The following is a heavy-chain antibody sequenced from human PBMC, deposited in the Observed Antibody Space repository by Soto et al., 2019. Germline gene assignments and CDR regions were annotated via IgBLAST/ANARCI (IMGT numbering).Heavy chain of an antibody. CDR1: GYTFTGYY. D-gene: IGHD2-2*01. J-gene: IGHJ4*02. Sequence: QVQLVQSGAEVKKPGASVKVSCKTSGYTFTGYYIYWVRQAPGQGLEWMGWINPHSGGTDSSQKFQGRVTMTSDTSISTAYMELSRLSSDDTAVYYCAGTSCSSTTCPTTYWGQGTLVTVSS. V-gene: IGHV1-2*02. CDR2: INPHSGGT. CDR3: AGTSCSSTTCPTTY.